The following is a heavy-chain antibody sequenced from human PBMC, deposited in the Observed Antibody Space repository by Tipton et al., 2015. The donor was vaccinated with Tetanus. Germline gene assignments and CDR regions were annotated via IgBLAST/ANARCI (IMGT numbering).Heavy chain of an antibody. CDR2: IKSKTDGGTT. J-gene: IGHJ4*02. Sequence: SLRLSCTTSGLFFHNAWMNWVRQGPGKGLEWVGRIKSKTDGGTTDYAARVKDRFSISRDDSKNTLFLLMNSLKIEDTAVYYCTKSGIVGSGSRVDYWGRGTLVTVSS. D-gene: IGHD1-26*01. CDR1: GLFFHNAW. CDR3: TKSGIVGSGSRVDY. V-gene: IGHV3-15*07.